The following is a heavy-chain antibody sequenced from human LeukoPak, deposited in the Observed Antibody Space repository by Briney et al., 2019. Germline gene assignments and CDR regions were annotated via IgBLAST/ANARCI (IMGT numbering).Heavy chain of an antibody. J-gene: IGHJ4*02. V-gene: IGHV3-30-3*01. Sequence: GRSLRLSCAASGFTFSSYAMHWVRQAPGKGLEWVAVISYDGSNKYYADSVKGRFTISRDNSKNTLYLQMNSLRAEDTAVYYCARRDSSGSLDFDYWGQGTLVTVSS. CDR2: ISYDGSNK. CDR3: ARRDSSGSLDFDY. D-gene: IGHD3-22*01. CDR1: GFTFSSYA.